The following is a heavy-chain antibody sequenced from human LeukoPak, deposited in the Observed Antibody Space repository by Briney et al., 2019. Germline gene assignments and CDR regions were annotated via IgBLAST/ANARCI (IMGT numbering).Heavy chain of an antibody. CDR2: IYPGDSDT. J-gene: IGHJ5*02. CDR1: GYSFTSYW. D-gene: IGHD3-10*01. CDR3: ARRIGGGGLSSGNWFDP. V-gene: IGHV5-51*01. Sequence: GESLKISCKGSGYSFTSYWISWVRQMPGKGLEWMGIIYPGDSDTRYSPSFQGQVTISADKSISTACLQWSSLKASDTAMYYCARRIGGGGLSSGNWFDPWGQGTLVTVSS.